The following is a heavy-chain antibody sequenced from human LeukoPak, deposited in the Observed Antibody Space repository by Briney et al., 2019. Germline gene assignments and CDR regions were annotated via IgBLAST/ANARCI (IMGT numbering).Heavy chain of an antibody. J-gene: IGHJ6*02. CDR2: ISGSGGST. V-gene: IGHV3-23*01. D-gene: IGHD2-15*01. CDR3: AKDNIGDCSGGSCQSLLQGSYYCYGMDV. Sequence: GGSLRLSCAASGFTFSSYAMSWVRQAPGKGLEWVSAISGSGGSTYHADSVKGRFTISRDNSKNTLYLQMNSLRAEDTAVYYCAKDNIGDCSGGSCQSLLQGSYYCYGMDVWGQGTTVTVSS. CDR1: GFTFSSYA.